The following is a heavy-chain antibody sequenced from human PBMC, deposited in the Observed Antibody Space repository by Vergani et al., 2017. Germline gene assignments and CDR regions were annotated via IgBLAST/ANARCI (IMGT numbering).Heavy chain of an antibody. CDR3: AKAATGEGFDY. CDR1: GFPFSSYA. Sequence: EVQLLESGGGLVKPGGSLRLSCAASGFPFSSYAMRGFRQAPGKGLEWVSAISGSGGSTYYADSVKGRFTIARDNSNNTLYLQMNSLRAEDTAVYYCAKAATGEGFDYWGQGTLVTVSS. J-gene: IGHJ4*02. CDR2: ISGSGGST. D-gene: IGHD7-27*01. V-gene: IGHV3-23*01.